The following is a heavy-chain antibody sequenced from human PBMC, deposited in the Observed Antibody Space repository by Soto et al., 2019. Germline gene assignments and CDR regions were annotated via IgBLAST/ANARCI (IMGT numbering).Heavy chain of an antibody. CDR3: AGGDSGSYYIFDY. CDR1: GFTFSSYA. D-gene: IGHD1-26*01. Sequence: PGGSLRLSCAASGFTFSSYAMHWVRQAPGKGLEWVAVISYDGSNKYYADSVKGRFTISRDNSKNTLYLQMNSLRAEDTAVYYCAGGDSGSYYIFDYWGQGTLVTVSS. CDR2: ISYDGSNK. V-gene: IGHV3-30-3*01. J-gene: IGHJ4*02.